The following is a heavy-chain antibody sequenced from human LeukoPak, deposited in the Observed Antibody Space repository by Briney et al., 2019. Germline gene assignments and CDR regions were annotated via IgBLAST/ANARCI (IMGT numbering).Heavy chain of an antibody. CDR3: AKDLSNYDIKYSYYMDV. D-gene: IGHD3-3*01. CDR2: ISGSGGST. CDR1: GFAFSSYA. J-gene: IGHJ6*03. V-gene: IGHV3-23*01. Sequence: SGGSLRLSCAASGFAFSSYAMSWVRQAPGQGLEWVSAISGSGGSTYYADSVKGRFTMSRDNSKNTLYLQMNSLRAEDTAVHYCAKDLSNYDIKYSYYMDVWGKGTTVTVSS.